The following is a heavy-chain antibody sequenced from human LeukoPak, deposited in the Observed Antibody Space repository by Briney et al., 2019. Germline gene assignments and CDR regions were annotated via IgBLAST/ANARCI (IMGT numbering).Heavy chain of an antibody. V-gene: IGHV3-11*06. Sequence: GGSLRLSCAASGFTFSDYYMSWIRQAPGKGLEWVSYISSSSSYTNYADSVKGRFTISRDNAKNSLYLQMNSLRAEDTAVYYCARSSSSWLSHLYYYYGTDVWGKGTTVTVSS. J-gene: IGHJ6*04. CDR3: ARSSSSWLSHLYYYYGTDV. D-gene: IGHD6-13*01. CDR2: ISSSSSYT. CDR1: GFTFSDYY.